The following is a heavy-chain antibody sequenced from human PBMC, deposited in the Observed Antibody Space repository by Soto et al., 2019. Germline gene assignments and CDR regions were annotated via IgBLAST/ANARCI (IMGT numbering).Heavy chain of an antibody. CDR3: AKDYGGKDGDY. J-gene: IGHJ4*02. CDR2: IIPILGIA. D-gene: IGHD4-17*01. CDR1: GGTFSSYT. V-gene: IGHV1-69*08. Sequence: QVQLVQSGAEVKKPGSSVKVSCKASGGTFSSYTISWVRQAPGQGPEWMGRIIPILGIANYAQKFQGRVTITAQKSTSTAYMELSSLRSEDTAVYYCAKDYGGKDGDYWGQGTLVTVSS.